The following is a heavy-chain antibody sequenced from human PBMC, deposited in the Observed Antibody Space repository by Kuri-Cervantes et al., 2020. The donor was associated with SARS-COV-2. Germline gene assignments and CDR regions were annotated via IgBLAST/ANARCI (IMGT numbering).Heavy chain of an antibody. CDR1: GGTFSSYA. Sequence: ASVKVSCKASGGTFSSYAISWVRQAPGQGLEWMGWINPNSGGTNYAQKLQGRVTMTRDTSISTAYMELRSLRSDDTAVYYCARALFGQLTPSWTIDYWGQGTLVTVSS. V-gene: IGHV1-2*02. CDR3: ARALFGQLTPSWTIDY. CDR2: INPNSGGT. J-gene: IGHJ4*02. D-gene: IGHD2-2*01.